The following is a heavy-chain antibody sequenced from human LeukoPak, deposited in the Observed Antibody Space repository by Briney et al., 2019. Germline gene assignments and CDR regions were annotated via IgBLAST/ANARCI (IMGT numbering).Heavy chain of an antibody. J-gene: IGHJ2*01. CDR3: ARGPGSGWTGYFDL. CDR2: IDHSGST. D-gene: IGHD6-19*01. CDR1: GGSFSGYY. Sequence: SETLSLTCAVYGGSFSGYYWSWIRQTPGKGLEWIGEIDHSGSTNCNPSLKSRVTISVDTSKNQFSLKLSSVTAADTAVYYCARGPGSGWTGYFDLWGRGTLVTVSS. V-gene: IGHV4-34*01.